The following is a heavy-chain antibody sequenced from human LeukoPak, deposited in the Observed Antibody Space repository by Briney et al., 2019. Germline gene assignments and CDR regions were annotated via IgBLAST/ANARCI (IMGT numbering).Heavy chain of an antibody. CDR3: ATDGAGFDT. Sequence: GGSLRLYCAASGLTFSDYYMSWIRQAPGKGLEWLSYINIGGTNTHYAGSVKGRFTISRDNAKKSLYLEMTNLRAEDTAVYYCATDGAGFDTWGQGVLVTVSS. V-gene: IGHV3-11*04. J-gene: IGHJ5*02. CDR2: INIGGTNT. CDR1: GLTFSDYY.